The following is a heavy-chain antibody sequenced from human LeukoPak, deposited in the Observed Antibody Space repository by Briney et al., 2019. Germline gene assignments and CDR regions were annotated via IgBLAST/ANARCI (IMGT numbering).Heavy chain of an antibody. CDR1: GYTFTSYY. CDR2: INPSGGST. V-gene: IGHV1-46*01. CDR3: ARGLFGVITFVGDAFDI. D-gene: IGHD3-16*01. Sequence: ASVKVSCKASGYTFTSYYMHWVRQAPGQGLEWMGIINPSGGSTSYAQKFQGRVTMTRDTSTSTVYMELSSLRSEDTAVYYCARGLFGVITFVGDAFDIWGRGTMVTVSS. J-gene: IGHJ3*02.